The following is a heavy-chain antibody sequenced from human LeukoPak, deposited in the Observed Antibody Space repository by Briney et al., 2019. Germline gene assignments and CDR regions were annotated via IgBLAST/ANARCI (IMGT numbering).Heavy chain of an antibody. CDR2: ISPGGGTT. Sequence: QSGGSLRLSCAASGFTVSGNYMNWVRQAPGKGLEWVASISPGGGTTNYADYVRGRFTISRDNSKNTVYVQMNSLRVEDTAVYYCAKSRSGSANWALQIFDDWGQGTLVTVSS. CDR1: GFTVSGNY. V-gene: IGHV3-23*01. CDR3: AKSRSGSANWALQIFDD. J-gene: IGHJ4*02. D-gene: IGHD1-1*01.